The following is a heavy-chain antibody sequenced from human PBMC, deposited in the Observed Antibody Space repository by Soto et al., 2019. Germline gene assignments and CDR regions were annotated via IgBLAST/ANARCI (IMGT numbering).Heavy chain of an antibody. J-gene: IGHJ4*02. CDR2: IYWDDEK. D-gene: IGHD2-2*01. V-gene: IGHV2-5*02. CDR3: ARFVWSTTSLSYFDC. Sequence: QITLKESGPTLVKPTQTLTLTCTFSGFSLSASGVGVGWIRQPPGKALEWLALIYWDDEKRYRPSLKSRLTITKDTSKNQVVLTMTNMDPVDTAAFYCARFVWSTTSLSYFDCWGQGSLVTVSS. CDR1: GFSLSASGVG.